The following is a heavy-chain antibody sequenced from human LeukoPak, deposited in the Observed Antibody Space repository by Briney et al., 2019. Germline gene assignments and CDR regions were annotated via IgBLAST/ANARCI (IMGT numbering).Heavy chain of an antibody. CDR2: ISYDGSNK. CDR3: ARGDFWSGYYVGHYYYGMDV. V-gene: IGHV3-30-3*01. D-gene: IGHD3-3*01. CDR1: GFTFSSYA. Sequence: GGSLRLSCAASGFTFSSYAMHWVRQAPGKGLEWVAVISYDGSNKYYADSVKGRFTISRDNSKNTLYLQMNSLRAEDTAVYYCARGDFWSGYYVGHYYYGMDVWGQGTTVTVSS. J-gene: IGHJ6*02.